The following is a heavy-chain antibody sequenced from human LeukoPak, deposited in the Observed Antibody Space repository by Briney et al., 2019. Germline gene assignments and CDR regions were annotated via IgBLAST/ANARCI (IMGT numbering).Heavy chain of an antibody. D-gene: IGHD3-10*02. V-gene: IGHV1-2*02. CDR1: GYTFTGYY. Sequence: ASVKVSCKASGYTFTGYYMHWVRQAPGQGLEWMGWINPNSGGTNYAQKLQGRVTMTTDTSTSTAYMELRSLRSDDTAVYYCARVVRGDGNWFDPWGQGTLVTVSS. CDR2: INPNSGGT. J-gene: IGHJ5*02. CDR3: ARVVRGDGNWFDP.